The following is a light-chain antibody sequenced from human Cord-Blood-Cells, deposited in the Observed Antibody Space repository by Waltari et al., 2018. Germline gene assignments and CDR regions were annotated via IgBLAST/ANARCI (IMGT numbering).Light chain of an antibody. J-gene: IGKJ4*01. V-gene: IGKV3-11*01. CDR1: QSVSSY. Sequence: ESVLTQSPATLSLSSGDRATLSCRASQSVSSYLAWYQQKPGQAPRLLIYDASNRATGIPARFSGSGAGTDFSLTISSLEPEYFAVYYCQQRSNWPLTFGGGTKVEI. CDR2: DAS. CDR3: QQRSNWPLT.